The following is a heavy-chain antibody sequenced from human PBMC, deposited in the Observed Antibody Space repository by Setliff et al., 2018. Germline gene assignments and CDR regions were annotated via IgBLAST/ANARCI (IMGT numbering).Heavy chain of an antibody. CDR1: DVSISDTTYY. V-gene: IGHV4-39*07. CDR3: ARDYQGGWFAP. Sequence: SETLSLTCSVSDVSISDTTYYWAWVRQPPGKGLEWIGTVSFFGASYSNPSLKSRLTISLDKSGNRFSLNLTSVTAADTAVYYCARDYQGGWFAPWGQGTLVTVSS. CDR2: VSFFGAS. D-gene: IGHD3-16*01. J-gene: IGHJ5*02.